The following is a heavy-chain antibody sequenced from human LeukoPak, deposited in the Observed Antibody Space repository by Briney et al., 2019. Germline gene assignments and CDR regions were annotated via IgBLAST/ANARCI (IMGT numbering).Heavy chain of an antibody. Sequence: GGSLRLXCAASGFTYSDYYMSWIRRAPGKGLESVSYISSSGSTIYYADSVKGRFTISRDNAKNSLYLQMNSLRAEDTAVYYCARDSMDLGNSDAFDIWGQGTMVTVSS. V-gene: IGHV3-11*04. CDR1: GFTYSDYY. D-gene: IGHD3-10*01. J-gene: IGHJ3*02. CDR2: ISSSGSTI. CDR3: ARDSMDLGNSDAFDI.